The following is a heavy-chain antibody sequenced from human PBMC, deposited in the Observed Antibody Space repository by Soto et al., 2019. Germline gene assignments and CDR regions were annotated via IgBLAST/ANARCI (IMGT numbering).Heavy chain of an antibody. CDR1: GGSISSNIYY. V-gene: IGHV4-39*01. CDR3: FDSSGYYYGSPAPPDSTFFDY. CDR2: IHYSGST. J-gene: IGHJ4*02. Sequence: SETLSLTCTVSGGSISSNIYYWGWIRQPPGKGLEWIGNIHYSGSTYYDSSLKSRVTISVDTSKNQFSLKLSSVTAADTAVYYCFDSSGYYYGSPAPPDSTFFDYWGQGTLVTVSS. D-gene: IGHD3-22*01.